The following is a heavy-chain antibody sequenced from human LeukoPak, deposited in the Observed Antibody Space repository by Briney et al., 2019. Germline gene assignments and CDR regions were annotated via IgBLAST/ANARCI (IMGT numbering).Heavy chain of an antibody. J-gene: IGHJ5*02. CDR3: ASRKFYATSLDP. CDR2: CHPATSSI. D-gene: IGHD2/OR15-2a*01. CDR1: EYDFANYW. Sequence: VESLKISCKGPEYDFANYWIGLVRQTPGTGLEWMGICHPATSSIHYGPSVQGQVTISFDRSLRTPYLPWTCLTASGRVMYFFASRKFYATSLDPWGRGTLVTVSS. V-gene: IGHV5-51*01.